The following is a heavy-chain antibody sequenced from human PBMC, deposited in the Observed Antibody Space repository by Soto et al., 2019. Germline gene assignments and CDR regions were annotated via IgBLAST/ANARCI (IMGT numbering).Heavy chain of an antibody. CDR3: ARGGVVVVAAPQDAFDI. CDR1: GGTFSSYT. J-gene: IGHJ3*02. D-gene: IGHD2-15*01. CDR2: IIPILGIA. V-gene: IGHV1-69*02. Sequence: QVQLVQSGAEVKKPGSSVKVSCKASGGTFSSYTISWVRQAPGQGLEWMGRIIPILGIANYAQKFQGRVTSTAEKSTSTAYMERSSLSSEDTAVYYWARGGVVVVAAPQDAFDIWGQGTMVTVSS.